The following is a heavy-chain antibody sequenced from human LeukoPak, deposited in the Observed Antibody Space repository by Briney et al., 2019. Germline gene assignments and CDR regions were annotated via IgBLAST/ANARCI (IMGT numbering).Heavy chain of an antibody. D-gene: IGHD5-18*01. Sequence: PSETLSLTCTVSGGSISSYYWSWIRQPPGKGLEWIGYIYYSGSTNYNPSLKSRATISVDTSKDQFSLKLSSVTAADTAVYYCVRHSVRDTAMLDYWGQGTLVTVSS. J-gene: IGHJ4*02. CDR1: GGSISSYY. CDR3: VRHSVRDTAMLDY. CDR2: IYYSGST. V-gene: IGHV4-59*08.